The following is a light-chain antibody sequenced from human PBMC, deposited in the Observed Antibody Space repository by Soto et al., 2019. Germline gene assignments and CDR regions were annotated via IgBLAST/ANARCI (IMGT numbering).Light chain of an antibody. J-gene: IGLJ2*01. CDR2: EGS. CDR3: CSYAGSNTLV. CDR1: SSDVGSYNL. Sequence: QSALTQPASVSGSPGQSITISCTGTSSDVGSYNLVSWYQQHPGKAPKLMIYEGSKRPSGVSNLFSGSKSGNTAPLTISGLQAEDEADYYCCSYAGSNTLVFGRGTKLTVL. V-gene: IGLV2-23*01.